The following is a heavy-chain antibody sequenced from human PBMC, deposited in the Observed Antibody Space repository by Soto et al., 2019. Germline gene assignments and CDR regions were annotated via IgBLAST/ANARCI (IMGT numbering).Heavy chain of an antibody. CDR1: GGSISSGGYY. CDR2: IYYSGST. Sequence: QVQLQESGPGLVKPSQTLSLTCTVSGGSISSGGYYWSWIRQHPGKGLEWIGYIYYSGSTYYNPSLKSRLNISVDTSKNQFSLKLNSVTAADTAVYYCARGTHYYYYGMDVWGQGTTVTVSS. V-gene: IGHV4-31*03. CDR3: ARGTHYYYYGMDV. J-gene: IGHJ6*02.